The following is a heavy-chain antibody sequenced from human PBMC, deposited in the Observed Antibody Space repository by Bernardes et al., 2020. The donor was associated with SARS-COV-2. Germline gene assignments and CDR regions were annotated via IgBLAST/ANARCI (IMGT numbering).Heavy chain of an antibody. J-gene: IGHJ3*01. Sequence: ETLSLTCTVSSGSISSYSWSWIRQPPGKGLEWIGNIYDSGRTTYNPSLKSRLTMSVDTSRSQFTLGLNSVTAADTAVYYCARDTNGFDVWGQGTMVTVSA. D-gene: IGHD1-1*01. CDR3: ARDTNGFDV. V-gene: IGHV4-59*01. CDR1: SGSISSYS. CDR2: IYDSGRT.